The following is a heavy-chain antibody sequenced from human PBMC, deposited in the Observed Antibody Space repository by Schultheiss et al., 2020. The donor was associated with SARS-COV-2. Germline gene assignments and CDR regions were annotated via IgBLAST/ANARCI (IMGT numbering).Heavy chain of an antibody. CDR3: ARDGTMIVSYSYFDY. Sequence: GGSLRLSCAASGFTFSSYGMHWVRQAPGKGLEWVAVISYDGSNKYYADSVKGRFTISRDNAKNSLYLQMNSLRAEDTAVYYCARDGTMIVSYSYFDYWGQGTLVTVSS. CDR2: ISYDGSNK. CDR1: GFTFSSYG. D-gene: IGHD3-22*01. V-gene: IGHV3-30*03. J-gene: IGHJ4*02.